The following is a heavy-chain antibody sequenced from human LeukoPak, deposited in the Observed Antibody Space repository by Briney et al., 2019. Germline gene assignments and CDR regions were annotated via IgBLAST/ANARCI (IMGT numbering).Heavy chain of an antibody. D-gene: IGHD5-12*01. Sequence: SETLSLTCTVSGGSISSYYWSWIRQPPGKGLEWIGDIYTSGNTNYNPSLKSRVTISVDTSKNQFSLKLSSATAADTAVYYCASSVDSQSYSGYDWNWFDPWGQGTLVTVSS. J-gene: IGHJ5*02. CDR2: IYTSGNT. V-gene: IGHV4-4*09. CDR3: ASSVDSQSYSGYDWNWFDP. CDR1: GGSISSYY.